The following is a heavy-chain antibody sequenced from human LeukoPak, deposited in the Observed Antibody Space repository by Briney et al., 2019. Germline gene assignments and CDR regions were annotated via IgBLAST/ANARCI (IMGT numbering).Heavy chain of an antibody. J-gene: IGHJ4*02. CDR1: GFTFSSYW. D-gene: IGHD6-13*01. V-gene: IGHV3-7*01. CDR3: ARGSWYGFY. CDR2: IKQDGSEK. Sequence: GGSLRLSCAASGFTFSSYWMSWVRQAPGKGLEWVANIKQDGSEKYHVDSVKGRFTISRDNAKNSPYLQMNSLRAEDTAVYFCARGSWYGFYWGRGTLVTVSS.